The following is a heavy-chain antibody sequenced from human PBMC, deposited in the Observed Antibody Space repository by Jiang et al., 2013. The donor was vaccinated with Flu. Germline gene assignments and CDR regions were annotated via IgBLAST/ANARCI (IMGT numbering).Heavy chain of an antibody. CDR1: GFTYSDFG. J-gene: IGHJ4*02. Sequence: VQLVESGGGVVQPGRSVRLSCAVSGFTYSDFGMHWVRQSPGKGLEWVAVISYDGSDKYYADSVKGRFTISRDNSKNTLYLQMDSLRAEDTAVYFCVREYETYSFDYWGQGTLVTVSS. D-gene: IGHD3-16*01. CDR3: VREYETYSFDY. CDR2: ISYDGSDK. V-gene: IGHV3-33*05.